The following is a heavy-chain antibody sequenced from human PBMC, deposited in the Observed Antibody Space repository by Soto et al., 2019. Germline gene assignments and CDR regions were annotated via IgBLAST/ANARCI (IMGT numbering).Heavy chain of an antibody. CDR1: GFTFSDYY. V-gene: IGHV3-11*05. Sequence: QVQLVESGGGLVQPGGSLRLSCAASGFTFSDYYMSWIRQAPGKGLEWVSYISSSSSYTNYADSVKGRFTISRDNAXXSLYLQMNSLRAEDTAVYYCARAMVRGVPSNWFDPWGQGTLVTVSS. J-gene: IGHJ5*02. CDR3: ARAMVRGVPSNWFDP. D-gene: IGHD3-10*01. CDR2: ISSSSSYT.